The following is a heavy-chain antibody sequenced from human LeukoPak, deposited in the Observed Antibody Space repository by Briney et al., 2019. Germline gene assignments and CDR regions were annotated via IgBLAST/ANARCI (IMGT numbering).Heavy chain of an antibody. V-gene: IGHV4-59*11. CDR2: IYHTGST. J-gene: IGHJ5*02. CDR1: GGSFSNHY. D-gene: IGHD1-7*01. Sequence: SETLSLTCAVSGGSFSNHYWSWIRQPPGKGLEWIGYIYHTGSTNYNPSLKSRVTISVDTSKNQFSLKLSSVTAADTAVYYCARRNYVDWFDPWGQGTQVTVSS. CDR3: ARRNYVDWFDP.